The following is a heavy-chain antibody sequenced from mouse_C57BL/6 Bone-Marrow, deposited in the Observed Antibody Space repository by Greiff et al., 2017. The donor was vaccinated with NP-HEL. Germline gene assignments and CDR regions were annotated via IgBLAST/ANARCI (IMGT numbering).Heavy chain of an antibody. Sequence: VQLQQPGAELVKPGASVKMSCKASGYTFTSYWITWVKQRPGQGLEWIGDIYPGSGSTNYNEKFKSKATLTVDTSSSTAYMQLSSLTSEDSAVYYCASGGTTVVAPYWYFDVWGTGTTVTVSS. CDR2: IYPGSGST. J-gene: IGHJ1*03. CDR3: ASGGTTVVAPYWYFDV. CDR1: GYTFTSYW. V-gene: IGHV1-55*01. D-gene: IGHD1-1*01.